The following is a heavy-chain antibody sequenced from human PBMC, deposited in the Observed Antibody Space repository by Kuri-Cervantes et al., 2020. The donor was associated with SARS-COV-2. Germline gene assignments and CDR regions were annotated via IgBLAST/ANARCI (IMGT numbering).Heavy chain of an antibody. CDR2: INQSGST. CDR3: ARDSRYCSSTSCYYYYGMDV. J-gene: IGHJ6*02. D-gene: IGHD2-2*01. V-gene: IGHV4-34*01. CDR1: GWSFSGYY. Sequence: SQTLSLTCAVYGWSFSGYYWSWIRQPPGKGLEWIGEINQSGSTNYDPSLKSRVTISVDTSKNQFSLRLSSMTAADTALYYCARDSRYCSSTSCYYYYGMDVWGQGTTVTVSS.